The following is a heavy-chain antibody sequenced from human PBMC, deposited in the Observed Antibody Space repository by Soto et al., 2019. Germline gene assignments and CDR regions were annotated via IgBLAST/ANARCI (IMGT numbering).Heavy chain of an antibody. CDR1: GIPFSGYA. J-gene: IGHJ6*02. D-gene: IGHD2-15*01. CDR2: ISGSGGTT. Sequence: PGGSLRLSCAASGIPFSGYAMSLVRQSPGKGLEWVSTISGSGGTTYYADSVKGRFTISRDNPKNTQYLQMNSLRAEDTALYYCEKPHCSGGSCYYPYGFDVWGQGTPVTVSS. V-gene: IGHV3-23*01. CDR3: EKPHCSGGSCYYPYGFDV.